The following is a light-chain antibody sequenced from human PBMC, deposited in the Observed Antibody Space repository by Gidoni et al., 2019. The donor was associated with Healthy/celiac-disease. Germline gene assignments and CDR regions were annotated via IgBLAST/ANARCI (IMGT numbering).Light chain of an antibody. CDR2: GKT. CDR1: SLRSYY. CDR3: NSRDSSGNHLV. Sequence: SSELTQDPAVSVALGQTVRITCHGDSLRSYYASWYQQKPGQAPVRVIYGKTNRPSGIPDRFSGSSSGNAASLTITGAQAEDEADYYCNSRDSSGNHLVFGGGTKLTVL. J-gene: IGLJ2*01. V-gene: IGLV3-19*01.